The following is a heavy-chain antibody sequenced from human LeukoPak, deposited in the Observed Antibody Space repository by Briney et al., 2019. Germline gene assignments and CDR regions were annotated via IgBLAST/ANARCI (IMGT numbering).Heavy chain of an antibody. CDR1: GGSISSSNW. CDR3: ARGGGKYGFPDY. Sequence: SETLSLTCAVSGGSISSSNWWSWVRQPPGKGLEWIGEIYHSGSTNYNPSLKSRVTIAVDTSKNQFSLKLNSVTAADTAVYYCARGGGKYGFPDYWGQGALVTVSS. V-gene: IGHV4-4*02. D-gene: IGHD1-26*01. J-gene: IGHJ4*02. CDR2: IYHSGST.